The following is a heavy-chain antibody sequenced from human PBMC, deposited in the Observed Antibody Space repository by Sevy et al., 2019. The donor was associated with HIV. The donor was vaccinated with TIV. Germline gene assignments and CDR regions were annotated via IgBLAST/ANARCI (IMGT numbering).Heavy chain of an antibody. CDR3: ARWWGTSYYYYHAMDV. CDR2: MSAQSGNT. CDR1: GYTFTSYD. D-gene: IGHD2-8*02. Sequence: ASVKVSCKASGYTFTSYDIHWVRQATGQGLEWTGWMSAQSGNTGDAQKFQGRVTMTRDTSISTAYMELSSLRSEDTAVYYCARWWGTSYYYYHAMDVWCQGTTVTVSS. J-gene: IGHJ6*02. V-gene: IGHV1-8*01.